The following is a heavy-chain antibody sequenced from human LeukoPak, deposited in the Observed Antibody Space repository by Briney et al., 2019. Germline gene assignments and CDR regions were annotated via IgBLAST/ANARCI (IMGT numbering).Heavy chain of an antibody. V-gene: IGHV3-21*01. CDR3: ARVPGTSGGHWYFDL. Sequence: GGSLRLSCAASGFTFSSYSMNWVRQAPGKGLEWVSSISSSSSFIYYADSVKGRFTISRDNAKNSLYLQMNSLRAEDTAVYHCARVPGTSGGHWYFDLWGHGTLVTVSS. CDR1: GFTFSSYS. CDR2: ISSSSSFI. D-gene: IGHD1/OR15-1a*01. J-gene: IGHJ2*01.